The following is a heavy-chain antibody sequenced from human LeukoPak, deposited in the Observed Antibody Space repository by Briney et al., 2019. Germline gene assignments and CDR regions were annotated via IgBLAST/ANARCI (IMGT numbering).Heavy chain of an antibody. CDR1: EDTLRNVA. CDR2: INPNSGGT. D-gene: IGHD4-23*01. Sequence: GASVKVSCKTTEDTLRNVAFSWVRQAPGQGLEWMGWINPNSGGTNYAQKFQGRVTMTRDTFISTAYMELSRLRSDDTAVYYCARERHDYGGFDSWGQGTLVTVSS. V-gene: IGHV1-2*02. CDR3: ARERHDYGGFDS. J-gene: IGHJ4*02.